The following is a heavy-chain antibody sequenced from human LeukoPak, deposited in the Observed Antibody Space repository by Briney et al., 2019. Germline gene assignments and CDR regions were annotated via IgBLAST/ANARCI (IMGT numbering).Heavy chain of an antibody. CDR1: GASVSGNH. V-gene: IGHV4-59*02. Sequence: SETLSLTCAVSGASVSGNHWSWIRQSPEKGLEWIGHIFHDGVTDYNPSLKSRVTILPDTSKNQFSLRLSSVTAADTAVYYCAREGPVLALPPIWGQGTMVTVSS. D-gene: IGHD3-3*02. J-gene: IGHJ3*02. CDR2: IFHDGVT. CDR3: AREGPVLALPPI.